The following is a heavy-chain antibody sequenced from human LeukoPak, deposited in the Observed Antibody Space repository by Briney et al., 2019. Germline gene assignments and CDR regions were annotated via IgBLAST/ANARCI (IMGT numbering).Heavy chain of an antibody. J-gene: IGHJ4*02. CDR1: GYTFTGYY. D-gene: IGHD2-15*01. V-gene: IGHV1-2*02. Sequence: GASVKVSCKASGYTFTGYYMHWVRQAPGQGLEWMGWINPNSDGTNYAQKFQGRVTMTRDTSISTAYMELSRLRSDDTAVYYCARDLVVGYCSGGSCYSGLYYFDYWGQGTLVTVSS. CDR3: ARDLVVGYCSGGSCYSGLYYFDY. CDR2: INPNSDGT.